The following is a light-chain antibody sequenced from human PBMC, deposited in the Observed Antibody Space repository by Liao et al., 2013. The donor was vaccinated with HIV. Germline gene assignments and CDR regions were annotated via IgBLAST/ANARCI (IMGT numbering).Light chain of an antibody. CDR3: YSAADNNGV. V-gene: IGLV3-27*01. CDR2: KDS. Sequence: SYVLTQPPSVSVAPGETARLTCGGDDIGDRSVHWYQQKPGQAPVLVIYKDSERPSGIPERFSGSSSGTTVTLTISGAQVEDEADYYCYSAADNNGVFGGGTKLTVL. J-gene: IGLJ3*02. CDR1: DIGDRS.